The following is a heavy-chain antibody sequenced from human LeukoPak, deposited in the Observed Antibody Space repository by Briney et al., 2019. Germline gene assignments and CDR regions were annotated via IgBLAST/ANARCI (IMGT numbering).Heavy chain of an antibody. Sequence: GASVKVSCKASGYTFTSYDINWVRQATGQGLEWVGWMNPNSGNTGYAQKFQGRVTMTRDTTISTAYMELSSLRSEDTAVYYCARRPGGYDSFDSLGQGTLVTVSS. CDR1: GYTFTSYD. CDR3: ARRPGGYDSFDS. J-gene: IGHJ4*02. D-gene: IGHD5-12*01. V-gene: IGHV1-8*01. CDR2: MNPNSGNT.